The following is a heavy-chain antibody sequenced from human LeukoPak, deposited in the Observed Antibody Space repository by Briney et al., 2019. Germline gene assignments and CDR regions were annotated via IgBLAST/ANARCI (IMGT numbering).Heavy chain of an antibody. CDR1: GFTLSSYG. Sequence: PGGSLRLSCASSGFTLSSYGMHWVRQAPGKGLEWVALIWYDGSNKYYADSVKGRFTISRDNSKNTLYLQMNSLRAEDTAVYYCARDWSRFGELLYYWGQGTLVTVSS. J-gene: IGHJ4*02. V-gene: IGHV3-33*01. CDR2: IWYDGSNK. CDR3: ARDWSRFGELLYY. D-gene: IGHD3-10*01.